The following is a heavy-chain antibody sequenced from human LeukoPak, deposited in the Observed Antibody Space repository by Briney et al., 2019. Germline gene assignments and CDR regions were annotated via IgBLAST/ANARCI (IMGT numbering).Heavy chain of an antibody. Sequence: PGRSLRLSCAASGFTFSSYAMHWVRQAPGKGLEWVAVISYDGSNKYHADSVKGRFTISRDNSKNTLYLQMNSLRAEDTAVYYCAREGLLRWSTLGDFDYWGQGTLVTVSS. D-gene: IGHD4-23*01. V-gene: IGHV3-30-3*01. J-gene: IGHJ4*02. CDR1: GFTFSSYA. CDR2: ISYDGSNK. CDR3: AREGLLRWSTLGDFDY.